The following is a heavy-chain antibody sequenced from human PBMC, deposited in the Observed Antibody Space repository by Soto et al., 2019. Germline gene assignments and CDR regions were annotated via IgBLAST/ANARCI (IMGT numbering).Heavy chain of an antibody. D-gene: IGHD6-6*01. Sequence: GGSLRLSCVASGFTFSSYSMNWVRQAPGKGLEWVSSISSSSSYIYYADSVKGRFTISRDNAKNSLYLQMNSLRAEDTAVYYCARDSGSSTIRRSNYYYYMDVWGKGTTVTVSS. CDR1: GFTFSSYS. V-gene: IGHV3-21*01. CDR3: ARDSGSSTIRRSNYYYYMDV. J-gene: IGHJ6*03. CDR2: ISSSSSYI.